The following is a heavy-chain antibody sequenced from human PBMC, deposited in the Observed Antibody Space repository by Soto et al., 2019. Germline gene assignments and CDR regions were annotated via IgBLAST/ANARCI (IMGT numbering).Heavy chain of an antibody. Sequence: GSLRLSCAASGFTFSSYSMNWVRQAPGKGLEWVSSISSSSSYIYYADSVKGRFTISRDNAKNSLYLQMNSLRAEDTAVYYCAREELRYFDWPRGERNWFDPWGQGTLVTVSS. V-gene: IGHV3-21*01. CDR1: GFTFSSYS. CDR2: ISSSSSYI. J-gene: IGHJ5*02. CDR3: AREELRYFDWPRGERNWFDP. D-gene: IGHD3-9*01.